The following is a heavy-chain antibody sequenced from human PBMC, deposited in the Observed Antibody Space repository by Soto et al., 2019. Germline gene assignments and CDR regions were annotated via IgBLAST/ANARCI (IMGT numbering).Heavy chain of an antibody. V-gene: IGHV2-5*02. J-gene: IGHJ5*02. CDR2: IYWDDDK. CDR1: GFSLSTSGVG. CDR3: AHSLIGYYYDSSGSNWFDP. D-gene: IGHD3-22*01. Sequence: SAPTLVNHTQPLTLTGTSSGFSLSTSGVGVGWIRQPPGKALEWLALIYWDDDKRYSPSLKSRLTITKDTSKNQVVLTMTNMDPVDTATYYCAHSLIGYYYDSSGSNWFDPWGQGTLVTVSS.